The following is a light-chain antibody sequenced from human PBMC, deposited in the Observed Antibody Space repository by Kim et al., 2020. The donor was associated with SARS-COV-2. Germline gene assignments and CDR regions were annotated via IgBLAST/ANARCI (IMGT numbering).Light chain of an antibody. J-gene: IGLJ2*01. CDR3: QSADNSGSYPVV. Sequence: PGQTARITCSGDALPKQYAYWYQQKPGQAPVLVIYKDSERPSGIPERFSGSTSGTTVTLTISGVQAEDEADYYCQSADNSGSYPVVFGGGTQLTVL. V-gene: IGLV3-25*03. CDR1: ALPKQY. CDR2: KDS.